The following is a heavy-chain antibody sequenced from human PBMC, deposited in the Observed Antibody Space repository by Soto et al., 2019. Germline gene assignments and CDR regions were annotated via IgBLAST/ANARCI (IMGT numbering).Heavy chain of an antibody. Sequence: ASVKVSCKASGYTFSTYAMHWVRQAPGQRLEWMGWINVGNGNTKYSQKFQGRVTITRDTSASTAYMELSSLRSEDTAVYYCARDIVVVSAALDYYYMDVWGKGTTVTV. J-gene: IGHJ6*03. V-gene: IGHV1-3*01. CDR3: ARDIVVVSAALDYYYMDV. CDR2: INVGNGNT. CDR1: GYTFSTYA. D-gene: IGHD2-2*01.